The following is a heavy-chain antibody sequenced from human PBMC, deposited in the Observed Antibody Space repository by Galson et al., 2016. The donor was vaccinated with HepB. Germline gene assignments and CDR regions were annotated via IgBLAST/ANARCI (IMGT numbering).Heavy chain of an antibody. CDR3: VRGRNMGTSGGYAY. CDR2: MTPNNGDT. V-gene: IGHV1-8*01. D-gene: IGHD2-15*01. Sequence: SVKVSCKASRYPFTNYEIHWVRQTTGHGLEWMGWMTPNNGDTGYAPKFQGRVTMTRDTSISTAYLELSSLRSDDSAVYYCVRGRNMGTSGGYAYWGQGSLVTVSS. CDR1: RYPFTNYE. J-gene: IGHJ4*02.